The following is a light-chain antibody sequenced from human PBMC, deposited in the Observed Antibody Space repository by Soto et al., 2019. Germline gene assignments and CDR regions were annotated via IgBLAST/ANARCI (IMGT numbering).Light chain of an antibody. CDR3: NSYAGTSHV. CDR1: SSDVGRYNY. CDR2: GVT. Sequence: QSALTQPASVSGSPGQSITISCTGTSSDVGRYNYVSWYQQYPGKAPKLIIYGVTNRPSGVSNRFSGSKSGNTASLTISGLQAEDEADYYCNSYAGTSHVFGTGTKVTVL. J-gene: IGLJ1*01. V-gene: IGLV2-14*01.